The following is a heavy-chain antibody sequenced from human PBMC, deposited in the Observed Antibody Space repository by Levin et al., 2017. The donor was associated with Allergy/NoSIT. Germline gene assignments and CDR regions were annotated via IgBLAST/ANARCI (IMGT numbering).Heavy chain of an antibody. CDR2: ISYDGSSH. CDR1: GFTFSTYT. V-gene: IGHV3-30-3*01. CDR3: ARVAVADTYVNYYFDY. J-gene: IGHJ4*02. Sequence: GESLKISCAASGFTFSTYTLHWVRQAPGKGLEWVAIISYDGSSHYYADSVKGRFTISRDDSKDTLYLQMNSLRAEDTAVYYCARVAVADTYVNYYFDYWGQGTLVTVSS. D-gene: IGHD6-19*01.